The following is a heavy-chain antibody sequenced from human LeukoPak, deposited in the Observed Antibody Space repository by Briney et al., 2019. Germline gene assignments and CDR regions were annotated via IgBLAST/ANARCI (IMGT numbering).Heavy chain of an antibody. CDR3: AKASGIAAAGTKLFDY. CDR2: ISGSGGST. J-gene: IGHJ4*02. V-gene: IGHV3-23*01. D-gene: IGHD6-13*01. Sequence: GGSLRLSCAASGFTFSSYAMSWVRQAPGKGLEWVSAISGSGGSTYHADSVKGRFTISRDNSKNTLYLQMNSLRAEDTAVYYCAKASGIAAAGTKLFDYWGQGTLVTVSS. CDR1: GFTFSSYA.